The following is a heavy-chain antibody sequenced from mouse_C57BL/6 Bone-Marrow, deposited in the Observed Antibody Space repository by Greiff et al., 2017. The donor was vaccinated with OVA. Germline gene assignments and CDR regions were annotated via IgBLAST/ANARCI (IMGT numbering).Heavy chain of an antibody. Sequence: QVQLQQPGAELVKPGASVKLSCKASGYTFTSYWMHWVKQRPGQGLEWIGMIHPNSGSTNYNEKFKSKATLTVDKSSSTAYMQLSSLTSEDSAVYYWAPTAQATPYFDYWGQGTTLTVSS. V-gene: IGHV1-64*01. D-gene: IGHD3-2*02. CDR1: GYTFTSYW. CDR2: IHPNSGST. J-gene: IGHJ2*01. CDR3: APTAQATPYFDY.